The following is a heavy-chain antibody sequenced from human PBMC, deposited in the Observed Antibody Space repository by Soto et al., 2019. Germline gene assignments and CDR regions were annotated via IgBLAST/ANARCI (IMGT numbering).Heavy chain of an antibody. CDR3: ARPRPSPSCYYGSGMHDAFDI. Sequence: SVKVSCKASGGTFSRYAISWVRQAPGQGLEWMGGFIPIFGTANYAQKFQGRVTITAAHSTSTAYMELSSLRSEDTAVYYCARPRPSPSCYYGSGMHDAFDIWGQGTMVTVSS. CDR1: GGTFSRYA. D-gene: IGHD3-10*01. V-gene: IGHV1-69*13. J-gene: IGHJ3*02. CDR2: FIPIFGTA.